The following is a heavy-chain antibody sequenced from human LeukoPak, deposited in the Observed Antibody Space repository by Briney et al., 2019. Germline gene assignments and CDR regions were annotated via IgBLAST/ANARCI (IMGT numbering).Heavy chain of an antibody. J-gene: IGHJ6*02. CDR1: GYTFNNYG. V-gene: IGHV1-18*01. CDR2: INTDNGRT. Sequence: ASVKVSCKASGYTFNNYGISWVRQAPGQGLEWMGWINTDNGRTNYVRKIQGRVTMTADTSTSTSYMELRSLRPGDTAVYYCARSSLMWVGESYMDVWGQGTTVTVSS. CDR3: ARSSLMWVGESYMDV. D-gene: IGHD3-10*01.